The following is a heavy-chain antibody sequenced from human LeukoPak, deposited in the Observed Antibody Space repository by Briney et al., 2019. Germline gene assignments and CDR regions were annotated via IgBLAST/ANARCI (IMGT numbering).Heavy chain of an antibody. CDR1: GGSISSYY. CDR3: ARHYYDSSGHFPTDY. D-gene: IGHD3-22*01. V-gene: IGHV4-59*08. J-gene: IGHJ4*02. Sequence: SETLSLTCTVSGGSISSYYWSWIRQPPGKGLEWMGYIYHSGSTNYNPSLKSRVTISVDTSKNQFSLKLSSVTAADTAVYYCARHYYDSSGHFPTDYWGQGTLVTVSS. CDR2: IYHSGST.